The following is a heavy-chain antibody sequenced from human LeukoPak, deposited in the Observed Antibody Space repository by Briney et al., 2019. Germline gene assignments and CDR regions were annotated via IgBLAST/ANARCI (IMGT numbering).Heavy chain of an antibody. J-gene: IGHJ6*02. CDR1: GFTFSSYS. CDR3: ARSRDDFWSGYSNYYYGMDV. V-gene: IGHV3-48*01. CDR2: ISSSSSTI. Sequence: GGSLRLSCAASGFTFSSYSMNWVRQAPGKGLEWVSYISSSSSTIYYTDSVKGRFTISRDNAKNSLYLRMNSLRAEDTAVYYCARSRDDFWSGYSNYYYGMDVWGQGTTVTVSS. D-gene: IGHD3-3*01.